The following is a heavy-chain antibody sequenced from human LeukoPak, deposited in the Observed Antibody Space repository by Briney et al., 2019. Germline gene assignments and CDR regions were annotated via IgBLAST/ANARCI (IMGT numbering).Heavy chain of an antibody. CDR2: ISWNSGSI. V-gene: IGHV3-9*01. CDR1: GFTFDDYA. J-gene: IGHJ4*02. CDR3: AKSPLDSSGWYEVDY. Sequence: GGSLRLSCAASGFTFDDYAMHWVRQAPGKGLEWVSGISWNSGSIGYADSVKGRFTISRDNAKNSLYLRMNSLRAEDTALYYCAKSPLDSSGWYEVDYWGQGTLVTVSS. D-gene: IGHD6-19*01.